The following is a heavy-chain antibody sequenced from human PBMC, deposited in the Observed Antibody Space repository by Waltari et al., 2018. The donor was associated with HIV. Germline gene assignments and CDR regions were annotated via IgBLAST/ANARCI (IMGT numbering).Heavy chain of an antibody. CDR3: ARDGAPPNY. CDR1: GFTFSSEA. V-gene: IGHV3-30*04. Sequence: QVQLLESGGGVVQPGRSLRLSCAASGFTFSSEAMHWVRQAPGKGQGGVAGISKHDTNKYYADSVKGRFTISRDNSKNTLYVEMSSLSPEDTAVYFCARDGAPPNYWGQGTLVTVSS. D-gene: IGHD2-8*01. J-gene: IGHJ4*02. CDR2: ISKHDTNK.